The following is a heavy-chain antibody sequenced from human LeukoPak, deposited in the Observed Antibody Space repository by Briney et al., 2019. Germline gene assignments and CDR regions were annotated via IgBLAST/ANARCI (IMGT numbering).Heavy chain of an antibody. V-gene: IGHV4-59*12. Sequence: SSETLSLTCTVSGGSISSYYWSWIRQPPGKGLEWIGYIYYSGSTNYNPSLKSRVTISVDTSKNQFSLKLSSVTAADTAVYYCARDGVVAATPYYYYGMDVWGQGTTVTVSS. CDR3: ARDGVVAATPYYYYGMDV. J-gene: IGHJ6*02. D-gene: IGHD2-15*01. CDR2: IYYSGST. CDR1: GGSISSYY.